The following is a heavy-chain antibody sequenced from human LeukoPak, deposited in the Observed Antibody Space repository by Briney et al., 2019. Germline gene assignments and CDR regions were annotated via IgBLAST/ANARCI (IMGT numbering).Heavy chain of an antibody. CDR1: GGSISSSSYY. Sequence: SETLSLTCTVSGGSISSSSYYWGWIRQPPGKGLEWIGSIYYSGSTYYNPSLKSRVTISVDTSKNQFSLKLSSVTAADTAAYYCATVYSSSWSGGTDFDYWGQGTLVTVSS. D-gene: IGHD6-13*01. V-gene: IGHV4-39*01. J-gene: IGHJ4*02. CDR2: IYYSGST. CDR3: ATVYSSSWSGGTDFDY.